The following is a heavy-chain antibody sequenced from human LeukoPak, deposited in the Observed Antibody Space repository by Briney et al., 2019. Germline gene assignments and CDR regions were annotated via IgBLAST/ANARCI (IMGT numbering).Heavy chain of an antibody. Sequence: KSSVTLSLTCTVSGGSISSYYWSWIRQPPGKGLEWIGYIYYSGSTNYNPSLKSRVTISVDTSKNQFSLKLSSVTAADTAVYYCARHAQWLVGGPWFDPWGQGTLVTVSS. CDR2: IYYSGST. J-gene: IGHJ5*02. CDR3: ARHAQWLVGGPWFDP. V-gene: IGHV4-59*08. D-gene: IGHD6-19*01. CDR1: GGSISSYY.